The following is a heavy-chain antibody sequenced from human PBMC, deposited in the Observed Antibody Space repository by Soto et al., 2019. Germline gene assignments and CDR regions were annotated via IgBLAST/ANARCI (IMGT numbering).Heavy chain of an antibody. J-gene: IGHJ6*03. Sequence: QVQLQQWGAGLLKPSETLSLTCAVYGGSFSGYYWSWIRQPPGKGLEWIGEINHSGSTKYNPSLKSRVTISVDTSKNQFSLKLSSVTAADTAVYYCARADCSSTSCRPWSSYMDVWGKGTTVTVSS. D-gene: IGHD2-2*01. CDR1: GGSFSGYY. V-gene: IGHV4-34*01. CDR2: INHSGST. CDR3: ARADCSSTSCRPWSSYMDV.